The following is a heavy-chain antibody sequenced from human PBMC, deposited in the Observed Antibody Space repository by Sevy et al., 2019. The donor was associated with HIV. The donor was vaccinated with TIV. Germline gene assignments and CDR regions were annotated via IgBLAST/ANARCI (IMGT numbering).Heavy chain of an antibody. CDR1: GFTFSTYA. CDR2: LNGDRT. CDR3: VKEETAPYFDC. J-gene: IGHJ4*02. D-gene: IGHD2-21*02. Sequence: GGSLRLSCAASGFTFSTYAVSWVRQAPGKGLEWVAALNGDRTYYAGSVKDRFTIARDNPKNTGYLQVNSLGVEDTALYYGVKEETAPYFDCWGQGTLVTVSS. V-gene: IGHV3-23*01.